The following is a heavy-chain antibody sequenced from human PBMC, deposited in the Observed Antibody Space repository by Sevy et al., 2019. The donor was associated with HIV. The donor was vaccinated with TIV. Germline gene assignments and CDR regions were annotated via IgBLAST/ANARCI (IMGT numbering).Heavy chain of an antibody. V-gene: IGHV3-15*01. J-gene: IGHJ6*02. CDR1: GFTFSSAW. Sequence: GGSLRLSCTASGFTFSSAWMSWVRQAPGKGLEWVGRIKSEFDGGAIDYAAPVKGRFSLSREDSKTTVYLQMNSLKTDVTAVYYCITDPAYRGYDEEVINYYFYGMDVWGQGTTVTVSS. CDR3: ITDPAYRGYDEEVINYYFYGMDV. CDR2: IKSEFDGGAI. D-gene: IGHD5-12*01.